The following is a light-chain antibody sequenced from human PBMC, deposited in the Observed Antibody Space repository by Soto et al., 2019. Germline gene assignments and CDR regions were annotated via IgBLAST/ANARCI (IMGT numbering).Light chain of an antibody. CDR2: YAS. CDR1: QSVSNN. V-gene: IGKV3-15*01. Sequence: ILMTQSPATLSVSPGERATLSCRASQSVSNNLAWYQQKPGQAPRLLIYYASTSATGIPARFSGSVSGTEFTLTISGLQSADFAVYYCQPYNNWPPWTFGQGTKVEIK. J-gene: IGKJ1*01. CDR3: QPYNNWPPWT.